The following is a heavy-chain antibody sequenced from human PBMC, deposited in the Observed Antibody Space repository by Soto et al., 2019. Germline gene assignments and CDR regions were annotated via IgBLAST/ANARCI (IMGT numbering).Heavy chain of an antibody. CDR1: GFSFGSYA. Sequence: GGSLRLSCAASGFSFGSYALSWVRQAPGKGLEWVSTISGSDGKTFYADSVKGRFSISRDTSQSTLYLQMNSLRADDTAMYYCARWSYLDYWGQGTRVTVSS. D-gene: IGHD3-3*01. V-gene: IGHV3-23*01. J-gene: IGHJ4*02. CDR3: ARWSYLDY. CDR2: ISGSDGKT.